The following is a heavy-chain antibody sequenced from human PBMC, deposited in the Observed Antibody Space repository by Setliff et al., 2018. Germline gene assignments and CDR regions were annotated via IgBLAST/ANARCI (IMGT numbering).Heavy chain of an antibody. CDR1: GYTFITYA. V-gene: IGHV7-4-1*02. CDR3: ARDLGYCSRTSCHGDWFDP. D-gene: IGHD2-2*01. CDR2: INTNTGNP. J-gene: IGHJ5*02. Sequence: ASVKVSCKASGYTFITYAISWMRQAPGQGLEWMGWINTNTGNPSYAQGFTGRFVFSLDTSVSTAYLQISSLKPEDTAVYYCARDLGYCSRTSCHGDWFDPWGQGTLVTVSS.